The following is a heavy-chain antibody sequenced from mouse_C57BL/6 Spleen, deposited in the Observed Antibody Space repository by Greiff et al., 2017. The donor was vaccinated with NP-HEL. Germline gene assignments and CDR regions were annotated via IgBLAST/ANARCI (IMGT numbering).Heavy chain of an antibody. D-gene: IGHD1-1*01. J-gene: IGHJ3*01. Sequence: VQLQQPGAELVKPGASVKLSCKASGYTFTSYWMQWVKQRPGQGLEWIGEIDPSDSYTNYNQKFKGKATLTVDTSSSTAYMQLSSLTSEDSAVYYWARRATYYYGSSYWFAYWGQGTLVTVSA. CDR2: IDPSDSYT. CDR3: ARRATYYYGSSYWFAY. CDR1: GYTFTSYW. V-gene: IGHV1-50*01.